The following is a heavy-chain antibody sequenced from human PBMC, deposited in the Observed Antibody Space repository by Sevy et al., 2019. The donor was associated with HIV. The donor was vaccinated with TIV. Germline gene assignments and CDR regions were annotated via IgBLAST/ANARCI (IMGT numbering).Heavy chain of an antibody. D-gene: IGHD3-22*01. J-gene: IGHJ6*02. CDR3: ARPQYDSTGYYPLYFYAMDV. Sequence: ASVKVSCKASGGSFTSFVFNWVRLAPGQGLEWMGGIVTSIGPAKYAQTFQGRVTITADESTSTTYMELSSLRSEDTAIYYCARPQYDSTGYYPLYFYAMDVWGQGTTVTVSS. CDR2: IVTSIGPA. V-gene: IGHV1-69*13. CDR1: GGSFTSFV.